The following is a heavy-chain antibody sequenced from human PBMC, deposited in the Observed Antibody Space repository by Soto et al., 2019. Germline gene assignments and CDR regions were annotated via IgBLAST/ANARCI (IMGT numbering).Heavy chain of an antibody. D-gene: IGHD6-6*01. CDR2: ISSNGGST. J-gene: IGHJ5*02. CDR1: GFTFSSYA. Sequence: PGGSLRLSCSASGFTFSSYAMHWVRQAPGKGLEYVSAISSNGGSTYYADSVKGRFTISRDNSKNTLYLQMSSLRAEDTAVYYCVKGPKQLVLESRWFDPWGQGTLVTVSS. V-gene: IGHV3-64D*08. CDR3: VKGPKQLVLESRWFDP.